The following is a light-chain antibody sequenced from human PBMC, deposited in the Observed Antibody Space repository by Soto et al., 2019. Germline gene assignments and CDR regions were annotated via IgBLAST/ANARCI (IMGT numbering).Light chain of an antibody. CDR1: SSSIGAGYD. J-gene: IGLJ1*01. CDR3: QSYDSRLTAYV. Sequence: QPVLTQPPSVSGAPGQRVTISCTWSSSSIGAGYDVHWYHQLPGAAPKLLVSGNNNRPSGVPDRFSASKSGTSASLAITGLQTEDEAQYYCQSYDSRLTAYVFGTGTKLTVL. CDR2: GNN. V-gene: IGLV1-40*01.